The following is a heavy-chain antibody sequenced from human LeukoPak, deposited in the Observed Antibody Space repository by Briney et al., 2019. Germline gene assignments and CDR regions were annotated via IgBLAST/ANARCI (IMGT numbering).Heavy chain of an antibody. V-gene: IGHV4-39*07. CDR1: GGSISSSSYY. J-gene: IGHJ4*02. CDR2: IYYSGST. CDR3: ARAGYYDSSGYYWDSFDY. D-gene: IGHD3-22*01. Sequence: SETLSLTCTVSGGSISSSSYYWGWIRQPPGKGLEWIGSIYYSGSTYYNPSLKSRVTVSVDTSKNQFSLKLSSVTAADTAVYYCARAGYYDSSGYYWDSFDYWGQGTLVTVSS.